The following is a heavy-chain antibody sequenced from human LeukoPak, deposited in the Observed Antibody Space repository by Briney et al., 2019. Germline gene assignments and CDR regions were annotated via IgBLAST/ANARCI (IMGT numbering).Heavy chain of an antibody. J-gene: IGHJ5*02. CDR3: ARVTGPIAVAGTNWFDP. Sequence: PSETLSLTCAVYGGSFSGYYWSWIRQPPGKGLEWIGEINHSGSTNYNPSLKSRVTISVDTSKNQFSLKLSSVTAADTAVYHCARVTGPIAVAGTNWFDPWGQGTLVTVSS. CDR1: GGSFSGYY. V-gene: IGHV4-34*01. CDR2: INHSGST. D-gene: IGHD6-19*01.